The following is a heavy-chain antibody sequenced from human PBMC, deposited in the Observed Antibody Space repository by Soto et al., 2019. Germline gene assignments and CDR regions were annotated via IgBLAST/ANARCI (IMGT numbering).Heavy chain of an antibody. V-gene: IGHV4-39*01. Sequence: SETLSLTCTVSGGSISSSSSYWGWIRQPPGKGREGIGRIYYSGSTYYNPSLKSRVTISVDTSKNQFSLKLSSVTAGDTAVYYCARRTPGLLYGMDVWGQGTTVTVSS. J-gene: IGHJ6*02. CDR3: ARRTPGLLYGMDV. CDR1: GGSISSSSSY. CDR2: IYYSGST. D-gene: IGHD2-15*01.